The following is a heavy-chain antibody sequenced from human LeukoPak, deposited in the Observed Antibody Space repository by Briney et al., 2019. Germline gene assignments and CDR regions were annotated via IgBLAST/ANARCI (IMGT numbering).Heavy chain of an antibody. V-gene: IGHV1-2*02. CDR3: ARESSLSGYSSDAFDI. Sequence: ASVKVSCKASGYTFTGYCMHWVRQAPGQGLEWMGWINPNNGGTNYAQKFQGRVTMTRDTSISTAYMELSRLRSDDTAVYYCARESSLSGYSSDAFDIWGQGTMVTVSS. CDR2: INPNNGGT. CDR1: GYTFTGYC. J-gene: IGHJ3*02. D-gene: IGHD3-22*01.